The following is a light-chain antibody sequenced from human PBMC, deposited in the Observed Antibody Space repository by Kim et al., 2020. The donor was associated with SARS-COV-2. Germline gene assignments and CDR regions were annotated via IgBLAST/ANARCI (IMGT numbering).Light chain of an antibody. Sequence: VSPGERATLSCRASQSVSSNLAWYQQKPGQAPRLLIYADSTRATGIPARFSGSGSGTEFSLTISSLQSEDFAVYYCHQYNTWPQTFGQGTKVDIK. CDR2: ADS. J-gene: IGKJ1*01. CDR1: QSVSSN. CDR3: HQYNTWPQT. V-gene: IGKV3-15*01.